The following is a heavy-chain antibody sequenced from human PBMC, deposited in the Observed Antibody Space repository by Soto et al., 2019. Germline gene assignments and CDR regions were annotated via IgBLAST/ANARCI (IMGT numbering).Heavy chain of an antibody. CDR1: GGSIGNSY. CDR2: IYYSGSS. CDR3: ARHSSSWPIFDY. Sequence: QVQLQESGPGLVKPSETLSLTCTVSGGSIGNSYWSWIRQSPGKGLEWIGYIYYSGSSNYNPSLTSRVSLSVDPSKNQCSLKLSSVTAADTAVYYCARHSSSWPIFDYWGQGTLVIVSS. D-gene: IGHD6-13*01. J-gene: IGHJ4*02. V-gene: IGHV4-59*08.